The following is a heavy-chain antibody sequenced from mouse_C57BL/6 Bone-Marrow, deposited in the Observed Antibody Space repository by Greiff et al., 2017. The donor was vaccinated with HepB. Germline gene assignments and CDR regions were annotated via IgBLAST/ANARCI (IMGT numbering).Heavy chain of an antibody. CDR2: IYPRDGST. J-gene: IGHJ3*01. Sequence: QVQLQQSGPELVKPGASVKLSCKASGYTFTSYDINWVKQRPGQGLEWIGWIYPRDGSTKYNEKFKGKATLTVDTSSSTAYMERHSLTSEDSAVYFCARSEIPYGSSPSWFAYWGQGTLVTVSA. CDR1: GYTFTSYD. V-gene: IGHV1-85*01. CDR3: ARSEIPYGSSPSWFAY. D-gene: IGHD1-1*01.